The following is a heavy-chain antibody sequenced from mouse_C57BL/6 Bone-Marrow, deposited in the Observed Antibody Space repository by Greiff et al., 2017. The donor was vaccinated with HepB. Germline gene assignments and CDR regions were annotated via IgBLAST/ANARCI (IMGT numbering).Heavy chain of an antibody. D-gene: IGHD3-3*01. Sequence: QVQLQQPGAELVKPGASVKLSCKASGYTFTSYSMHWVKQRPGQGLEWIGMIHPNSGSTNYNEKFKSKATLTVDKSSSTAYMQLSSLTSEDSAVYYCARWGRGGFDYWGQGTTLTVSS. CDR1: GYTFTSYS. J-gene: IGHJ2*01. CDR3: ARWGRGGFDY. CDR2: IHPNSGST. V-gene: IGHV1-64*01.